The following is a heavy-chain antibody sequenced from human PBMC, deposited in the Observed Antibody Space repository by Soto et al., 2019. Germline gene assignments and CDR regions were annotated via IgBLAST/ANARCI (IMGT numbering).Heavy chain of an antibody. D-gene: IGHD2-8*01. J-gene: IGHJ5*02. V-gene: IGHV3-13*01. CDR2: FGTIGDT. CDR3: ARGRSNQYESSPPPKFDP. CDR1: GFTFSTYD. Sequence: GGSLRLSCAASGFTFSTYDMHWVRQATGKGLEWVSAFGTIGDTYYLDSVKGRFTISRENAMNSLYLQMNSLRAGDTAVYYCARGRSNQYESSPPPKFDPWGRGTLVTVSS.